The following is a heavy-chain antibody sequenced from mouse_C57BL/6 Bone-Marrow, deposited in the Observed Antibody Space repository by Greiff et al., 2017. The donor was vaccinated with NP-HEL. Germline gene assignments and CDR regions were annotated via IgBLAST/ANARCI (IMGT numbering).Heavy chain of an antibody. CDR3: ARFHGSSYFDY. J-gene: IGHJ2*01. D-gene: IGHD1-1*01. CDR2: IDPSDSYT. CDR1: GYTFTSYW. Sequence: QVQLQQPGAELVMPGASVKLSCKASGYTFTSYWMHWVKQRPGQGLEWIGEIDPSDSYTNYNQKFKGKSTLTVDKSSSTAYMQLSSLTSEDSAVYYCARFHGSSYFDYWGQGTTLTVSS. V-gene: IGHV1-69*01.